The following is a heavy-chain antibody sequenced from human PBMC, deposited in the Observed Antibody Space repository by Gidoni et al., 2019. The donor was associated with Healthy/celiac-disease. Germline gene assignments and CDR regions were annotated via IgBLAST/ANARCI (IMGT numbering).Heavy chain of an antibody. J-gene: IGHJ4*02. Sequence: EVPLFVSGGVLVQPGGSLTRSCAASGFTFSSYAMGWVRQAPEKGLDWVSAISGSGGSTYYADSVKGRFTISRDNSKNTLYLQMNSLRAEDTAVYYCAISHGGDYWGQGTLVTVSS. CDR1: GFTFSSYA. V-gene: IGHV3-23*01. CDR2: ISGSGGST. CDR3: AISHGGDY.